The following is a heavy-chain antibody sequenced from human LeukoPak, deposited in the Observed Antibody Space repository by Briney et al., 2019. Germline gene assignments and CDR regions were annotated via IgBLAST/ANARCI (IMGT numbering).Heavy chain of an antibody. J-gene: IGHJ5*02. CDR2: MHPNSGNT. D-gene: IGHD4-11*01. CDR3: ARLYDYSNYSYNQNWFDP. V-gene: IGHV1-8*01. Sequence: ASVKVSCKASGYTFTSYDINWVRQATGQGLEWMGWMHPNSGNTGYAQKFQGRVTMTRNTSISTAYMELSSLRSEDTAVYYCARLYDYSNYSYNQNWFDPWGQGTLVTVSS. CDR1: GYTFTSYD.